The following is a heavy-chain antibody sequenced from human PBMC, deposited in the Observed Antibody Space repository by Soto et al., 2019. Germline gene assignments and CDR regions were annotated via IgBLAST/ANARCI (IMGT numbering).Heavy chain of an antibody. V-gene: IGHV3-23*01. D-gene: IGHD6-6*01. CDR3: AKYSSSNAFDI. Sequence: GESLKISCAASGFTFSSYAMSWVRQAPGKGLEWVSAISGSGGSTYYADSVKGRFTISRDNSKNTLYLQMNSLRAEDTAVYYCAKYSSSNAFDIWGQGTMVTVSS. CDR1: GFTFSSYA. J-gene: IGHJ3*02. CDR2: ISGSGGST.